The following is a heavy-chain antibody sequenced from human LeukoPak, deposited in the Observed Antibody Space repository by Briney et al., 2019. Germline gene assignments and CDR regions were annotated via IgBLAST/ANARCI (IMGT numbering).Heavy chain of an antibody. J-gene: IGHJ2*01. CDR3: ARAGDDYSNYAMETTPIDYWYFDL. Sequence: GGSLRLSCAASGFTFSSYNMNWVRQAPGKGLEWVSCISSSSSYIYYADSVKGRFTISRDNTKNSLYLQMNSLRAEDTAVYYCARAGDDYSNYAMETTPIDYWYFDLWGRGTLVTVSS. CDR2: ISSSSSYI. D-gene: IGHD4-11*01. V-gene: IGHV3-21*01. CDR1: GFTFSSYN.